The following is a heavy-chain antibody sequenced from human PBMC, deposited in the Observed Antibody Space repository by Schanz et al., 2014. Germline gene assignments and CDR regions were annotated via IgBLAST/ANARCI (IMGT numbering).Heavy chain of an antibody. Sequence: QLQLQESGPGLVKPSETLSLTCTVSGDSISSSRYCWGWIRQPPGKGLEWIGSIYYSGSTYYNPSPKSRVPISLTTSKNQFSLKLSSVTAADTAVYYCARPGAYCGGDCYDYWGQGTLVTVSS. CDR2: IYYSGST. CDR3: ARPGAYCGGDCYDY. D-gene: IGHD2-21*01. CDR1: GDSISSSRYC. V-gene: IGHV4-39*01. J-gene: IGHJ4*02.